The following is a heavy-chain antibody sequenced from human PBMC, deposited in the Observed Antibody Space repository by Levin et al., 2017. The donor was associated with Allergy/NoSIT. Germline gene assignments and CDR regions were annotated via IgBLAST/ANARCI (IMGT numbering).Heavy chain of an antibody. Sequence: GGSLRLSCAASGFTFSDHYMDWVRQAPGKGLEWVGRTRNKANSYTTEYAASVKGRFTISRDDSKNSLYLQMNSLKTEDTAVYYCARVAKSVIVTVTATTYYYYMDVWGKGTTVTVSS. CDR2: TRNKANSYTT. D-gene: IGHD2-15*01. V-gene: IGHV3-72*01. CDR3: ARVAKSVIVTVTATTYYYYMDV. CDR1: GFTFSDHY. J-gene: IGHJ6*03.